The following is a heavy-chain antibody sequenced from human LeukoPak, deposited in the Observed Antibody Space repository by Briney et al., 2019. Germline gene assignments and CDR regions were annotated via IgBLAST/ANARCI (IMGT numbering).Heavy chain of an antibody. CDR3: ARLGAGTTDY. D-gene: IGHD1-1*01. CDR1: DGSISSSSYY. J-gene: IGHJ4*02. Sequence: PSETLSLTCTVSDGSISSSSYYWGWIRQPPGKGLEWIGSIYYSGSTYYNPSLKSRVTISVDTSKNQFSPKLSSVTAADTAVYYCARLGAGTTDYWGQGTLITVSS. V-gene: IGHV4-39*01. CDR2: IYYSGST.